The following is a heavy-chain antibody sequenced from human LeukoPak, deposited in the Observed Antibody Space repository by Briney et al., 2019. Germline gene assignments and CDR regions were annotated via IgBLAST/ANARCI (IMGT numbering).Heavy chain of an antibody. V-gene: IGHV3-30-3*01. Sequence: PGGSLRLSCAASGFTFSSYAMHWVRQAPGKGLEWVAVISYDGSNKYYADSVKGRFTISRDNSKNTLYLQMNSLRAEDTAVYYCARDPGGRDGDSNWGQGTLVTVSS. CDR1: GFTFSSYA. CDR3: ARDPGGRDGDSN. D-gene: IGHD5-24*01. CDR2: ISYDGSNK. J-gene: IGHJ4*02.